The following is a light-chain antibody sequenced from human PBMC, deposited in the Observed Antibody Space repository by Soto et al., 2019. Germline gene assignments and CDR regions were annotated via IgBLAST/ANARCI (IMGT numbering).Light chain of an antibody. CDR2: AAS. V-gene: IGKV1-39*01. CDR1: QGIGNA. Sequence: MQMTQSPSSLSASVGDRVTISCRASQGIGNALGWYQQKPGKAPKLLIYAASSLQSGVPSRFSGSVSGTDFTLTISSLQPEDFATYYCQQSYSTLSITFGQGTRLEIK. CDR3: QQSYSTLSIT. J-gene: IGKJ5*01.